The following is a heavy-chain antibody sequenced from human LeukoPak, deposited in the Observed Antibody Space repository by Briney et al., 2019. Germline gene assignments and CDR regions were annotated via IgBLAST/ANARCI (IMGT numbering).Heavy chain of an antibody. Sequence: GGSLRLSCAASGFTDGMSWVSQAPGKGLEWVSAISGSGDKTFYADSVKGRFAISRDNSKNTLYLQMNSLRAEDTAVYYCASHFGSGSNNWLGPWGQGTLVTVSS. CDR1: GFTDG. CDR2: ISGSGDKT. J-gene: IGHJ5*02. V-gene: IGHV3-23*01. CDR3: ASHFGSGSNNWLGP. D-gene: IGHD3-10*01.